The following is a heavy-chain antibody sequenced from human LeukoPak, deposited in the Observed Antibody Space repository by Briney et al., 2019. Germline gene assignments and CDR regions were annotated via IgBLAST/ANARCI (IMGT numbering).Heavy chain of an antibody. J-gene: IGHJ6*03. D-gene: IGHD3-10*01. CDR2: LTGSGGNT. CDR3: VKFRGIQHYNYHMDV. Sequence: PGGSLRLSCVASGFTFSSYAMSWVRQAPGEGLEWVSGLTGSGGNTYYADSVKGRFTISRDNSKNTLSLQMNSLRAEDAAVYYCVKFRGIQHYNYHMDVWGKGTTVTVSS. CDR1: GFTFSSYA. V-gene: IGHV3-23*01.